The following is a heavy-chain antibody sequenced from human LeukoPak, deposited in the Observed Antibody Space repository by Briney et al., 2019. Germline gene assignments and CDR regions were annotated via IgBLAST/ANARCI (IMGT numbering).Heavy chain of an antibody. CDR2: IYYSGST. J-gene: IGHJ4*02. V-gene: IGHV4-59*08. Sequence: SETLSLTCTVSGGSISSYYWSWIRQPPGKGLEWIGYIYYSGSTNYNPSLKSRVTISVDTSKNQFSLKLSSVTAADTAVYYCASTPLEEQWLVSYWGQGTLVTVSS. CDR1: GGSISSYY. CDR3: ASTPLEEQWLVSY. D-gene: IGHD6-19*01.